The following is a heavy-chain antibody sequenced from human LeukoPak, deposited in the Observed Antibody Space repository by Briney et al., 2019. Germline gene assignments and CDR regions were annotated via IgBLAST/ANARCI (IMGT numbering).Heavy chain of an antibody. CDR1: GFTVSSNY. CDR3: AKDRYSGSYYDGDDYYYYYMDV. Sequence: PGGSLRLSCAASGFTVSSNYMNWVRQAPGKGLEWVSVIYSDGSTYYADSVKGRFTISRDNSKNTLYLQMNSLRDEDTAVYYCAKDRYSGSYYDGDDYYYYYMDVWGKGTTVTVSS. V-gene: IGHV3-66*01. J-gene: IGHJ6*03. D-gene: IGHD1-26*01. CDR2: IYSDGST.